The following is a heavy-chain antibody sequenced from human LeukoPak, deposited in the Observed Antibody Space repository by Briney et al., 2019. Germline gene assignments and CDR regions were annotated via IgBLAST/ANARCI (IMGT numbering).Heavy chain of an antibody. V-gene: IGHV1-46*01. CDR1: GYTFTSYY. Sequence: ASVKVSCKASGYTFTSYYMHWVRQAPGQGLEWMGIINPSGGSTSYAQKFQGRVTMTRDTSTSTVYMELSSLRAEDTAVYYCANFIRGDPVVFDYWGQGTLVTVSS. J-gene: IGHJ4*02. CDR3: ANFIRGDPVVFDY. D-gene: IGHD3-16*01. CDR2: INPSGGST.